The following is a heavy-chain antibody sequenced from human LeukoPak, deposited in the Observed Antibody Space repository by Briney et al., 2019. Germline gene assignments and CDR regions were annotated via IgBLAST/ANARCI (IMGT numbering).Heavy chain of an antibody. CDR3: ARVGAWERQRVFDY. Sequence: GGSLRLFWAASGLRFRDYWMTWVRQVRGKGLEWLANIRQGGNEKYYAGSVKDRFTISRDNARNSLYLEMNSLRTEDTAVYYCARVGAWERQRVFDYWGQGTLVSVSS. V-gene: IGHV3-7*01. CDR2: IRQGGNEK. D-gene: IGHD1-26*01. CDR1: GLRFRDYW. J-gene: IGHJ4*02.